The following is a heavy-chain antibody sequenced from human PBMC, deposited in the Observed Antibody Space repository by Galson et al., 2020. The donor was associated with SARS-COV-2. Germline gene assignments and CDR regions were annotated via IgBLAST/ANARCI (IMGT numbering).Heavy chain of an antibody. Sequence: GGSLRLSCAASGFTINTYAMSWVRQAPGRGLEWVSTIGVSGGNTYYENSVKGRFTISRDNSKNKQDLQMNSLRAEDTAEYYCAKDGRVEYWGQGALATVSS. CDR1: GFTINTYA. D-gene: IGHD1-1*01. CDR2: IGVSGGNT. J-gene: IGHJ4*02. CDR3: AKDGRVEY. V-gene: IGHV3-23*01.